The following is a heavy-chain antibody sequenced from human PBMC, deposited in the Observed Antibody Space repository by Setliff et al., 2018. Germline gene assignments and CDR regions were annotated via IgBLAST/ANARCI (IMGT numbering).Heavy chain of an antibody. D-gene: IGHD3-10*01. CDR1: GYTFTTYA. CDR2: INTNXGNX. V-gene: IGHV7-4-1*02. J-gene: IGHJ6*03. CDR3: ARASRFGTIKYRGDYYMDV. Sequence: ASVKVSCKASGYTFTTYAISWMRQAPGQGLEWMGWINTNXGNXSYAQGFTGRFXXSLDTSVSTAYLQISSLKAEDTALYYCARASRFGTIKYRGDYYMDVWGKGTTVTVSS.